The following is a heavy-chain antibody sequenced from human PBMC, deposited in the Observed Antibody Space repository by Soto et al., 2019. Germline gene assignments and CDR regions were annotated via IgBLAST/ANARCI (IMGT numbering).Heavy chain of an antibody. V-gene: IGHV3-30*18. D-gene: IGHD1-26*01. J-gene: IGHJ6*02. Sequence: PGGSLRLSCAASGFTFSSYGMHWVRQAPGKGLEWVAVISYDGSNKYYADSVKGRFTISRDNSKNTLYLQMNSLRAEDTAVYYRAKDGWETTKYYYYGMDVWGQGTTVTVS. CDR3: AKDGWETTKYYYYGMDV. CDR1: GFTFSSYG. CDR2: ISYDGSNK.